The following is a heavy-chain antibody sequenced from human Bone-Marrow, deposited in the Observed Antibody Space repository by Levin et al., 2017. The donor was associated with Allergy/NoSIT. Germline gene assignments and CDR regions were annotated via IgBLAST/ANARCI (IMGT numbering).Heavy chain of an antibody. CDR2: ISTSGAST. CDR3: AKGGVHCSGGTCRRDY. J-gene: IGHJ4*02. Sequence: PGGSLRLSCAASGFTFSSYAMSWVRQAPGSGLEWVSGISTSGASTYYTDSVKGRFTISRDNSKNTLYLQMNSLRAEDTAVYYCAKGGVHCSGGTCRRDYWGQGTLVTVSS. D-gene: IGHD2-15*01. V-gene: IGHV3-23*01. CDR1: GFTFSSYA.